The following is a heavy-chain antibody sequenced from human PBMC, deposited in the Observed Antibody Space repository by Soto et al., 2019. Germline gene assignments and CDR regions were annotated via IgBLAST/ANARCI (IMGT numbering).Heavy chain of an antibody. CDR1: GYTFTSYY. CDR3: ARVTRPPYYFDY. V-gene: IGHV1-46*01. J-gene: IGHJ4*02. Sequence: ASVKVSCKASGYTFTSYYMHWLRQSPGQGLEWMGIINPSGGSTSYAQKFQGRVTMTRDTSTSTVYMELSSLRSEDTAVYYCARVTRPPYYFDYWGQGTLVTVSS. CDR2: INPSGGST.